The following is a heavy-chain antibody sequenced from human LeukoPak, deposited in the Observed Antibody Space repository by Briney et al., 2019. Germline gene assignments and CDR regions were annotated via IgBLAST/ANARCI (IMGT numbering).Heavy chain of an antibody. D-gene: IGHD7-27*01. J-gene: IGHJ6*03. Sequence: SETLSLTCAVYGGSFSGYYWRWIRQSPGKGLEWIGEINDSGSTNYDPSLKSRVIISVDTSKNQISLKLTSVTAADTAVYYCARVAGDPIYYYYYMDVWGKGTTVTVSS. CDR2: INDSGST. CDR1: GGSFSGYY. CDR3: ARVAGDPIYYYYYMDV. V-gene: IGHV4-34*01.